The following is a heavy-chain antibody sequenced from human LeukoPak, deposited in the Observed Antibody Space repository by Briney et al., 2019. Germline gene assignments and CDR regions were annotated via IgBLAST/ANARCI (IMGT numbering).Heavy chain of an antibody. Sequence: GGSLRLSCAASGFTFRDYYMSWIRQAPGKGLEWVSYISSSGSTIYYADSLKGRFTISRDNAKNSLYLQMNSLRAEDTAVYYCARANTDYYDSSGHYYQGYWGQGTLVTVSS. CDR1: GFTFRDYY. CDR3: ARANTDYYDSSGHYYQGY. CDR2: ISSSGSTI. V-gene: IGHV3-11*01. D-gene: IGHD3-22*01. J-gene: IGHJ4*02.